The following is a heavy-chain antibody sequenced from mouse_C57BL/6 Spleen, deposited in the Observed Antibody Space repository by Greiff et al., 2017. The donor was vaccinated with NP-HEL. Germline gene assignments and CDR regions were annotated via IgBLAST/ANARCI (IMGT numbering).Heavy chain of an antibody. CDR3: ARNVLDYYGSSYGYFDV. D-gene: IGHD1-1*01. V-gene: IGHV2-2*01. Sequence: VQRVESGPGLVQPSQSLSITCTVSGFSLTSYGVHWVRQSPGKGLEWLGVIWSGGSTDYNAAFISRLSISKDNSKSQVFFKMNSLQADDTAIYYCARNVLDYYGSSYGYFDVWGTGTTVTVSS. CDR2: IWSGGST. J-gene: IGHJ1*03. CDR1: GFSLTSYG.